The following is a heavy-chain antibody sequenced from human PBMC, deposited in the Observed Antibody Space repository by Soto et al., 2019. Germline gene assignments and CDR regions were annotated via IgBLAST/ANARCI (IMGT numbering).Heavy chain of an antibody. CDR2: ISSSSSSI. CDR1: GFTFYSYS. D-gene: IGHD2-21*01. J-gene: IGHJ3*02. Sequence: GGSLRLSCATSGFTFYSYSMNWVRQAPGKGLEWLSYISSSSSSIYYADSVKGRFTISRDNAKNSLYLQMNSLRAEDSAVYYCARGIVVVSDAFDIWGQGTMVTVSS. CDR3: ARGIVVVSDAFDI. V-gene: IGHV3-21*05.